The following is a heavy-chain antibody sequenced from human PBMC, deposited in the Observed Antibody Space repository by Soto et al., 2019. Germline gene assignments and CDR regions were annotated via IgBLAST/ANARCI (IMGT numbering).Heavy chain of an antibody. J-gene: IGHJ4*02. CDR2: IAYDGRNK. V-gene: IGHV3-30*18. Sequence: QVQLVESGGGVVQPGRSLRLSCAASGFTFSTYGMHWVRQAPGKGLEWVAVIAYDGRNKYYADSVKGRFTISRDNPNETLYLQMNSLRAEDTAVYYCANGSSMNIAARPPDYWGQGTLVTVSS. CDR3: ANGSSMNIAARPPDY. CDR1: GFTFSTYG. D-gene: IGHD6-6*01.